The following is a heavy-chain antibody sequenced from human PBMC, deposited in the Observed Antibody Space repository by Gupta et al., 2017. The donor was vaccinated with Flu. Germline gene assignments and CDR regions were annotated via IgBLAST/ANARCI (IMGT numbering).Heavy chain of an antibody. CDR1: GGSISSYY. CDR3: ARVFGGYSYGYYFDY. CDR2: IYYSGST. J-gene: IGHJ4*02. V-gene: IGHV4-59*01. Sequence: QVQLQESGPGLVKPSETLSLTCTVSGGSISSYYWSWIRPPPGKGLEWIGYIYYSGSTNYNPPLKSRVTISVDTSKNQFSLKLSSVTAADTAVYYCARVFGGYSYGYYFDYWGQGTLVTVSS. D-gene: IGHD5-18*01.